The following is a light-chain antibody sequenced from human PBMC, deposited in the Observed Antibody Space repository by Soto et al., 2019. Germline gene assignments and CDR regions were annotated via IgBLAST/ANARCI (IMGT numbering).Light chain of an antibody. Sequence: EIVLTQSPGTLSLSPGERATLSCRASQSISSSYLAWYQQKPGQAPRLLIYGASSRAPGIPDRFSGSGSGTDFTLTSSRLEPEDFLVYYCQQYDSTTRTCGQGTKVEIK. J-gene: IGKJ1*01. CDR2: GAS. V-gene: IGKV3-20*01. CDR3: QQYDSTTRT. CDR1: QSISSSY.